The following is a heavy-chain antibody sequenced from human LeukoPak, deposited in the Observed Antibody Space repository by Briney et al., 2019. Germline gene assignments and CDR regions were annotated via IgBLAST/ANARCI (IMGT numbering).Heavy chain of an antibody. J-gene: IGHJ4*02. V-gene: IGHV4-59*12. D-gene: IGHD4-11*01. CDR1: GGSISNYY. Sequence: SETLSLTCTVSGGSISNYYWSWIRQPPGKGLEWIGYIYYSGYTNYNPSLKSRVTISLDTSKNQFSLKLSSVTAADTAVYYCARDNYNYPDYWGLGTLVTVSS. CDR2: IYYSGYT. CDR3: ARDNYNYPDY.